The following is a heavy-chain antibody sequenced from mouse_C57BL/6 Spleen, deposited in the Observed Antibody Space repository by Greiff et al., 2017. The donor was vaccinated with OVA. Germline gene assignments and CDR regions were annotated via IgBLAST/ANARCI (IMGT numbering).Heavy chain of an antibody. D-gene: IGHD2-3*01. V-gene: IGHV1-15*01. CDR2: IDPETGGT. J-gene: IGHJ3*01. Sequence: QVQLQQSGAELVRPGASVTLSCKASGYTFTDYEMHWVKQTPVHGLAWIGAIDPETGGTAYNQKFKGKAILTADKSSSTAYMELRSLTSEDSAVYYCTRSLYDGYYGGFAYWGQGTLVTVSA. CDR1: GYTFTDYE. CDR3: TRSLYDGYYGGFAY.